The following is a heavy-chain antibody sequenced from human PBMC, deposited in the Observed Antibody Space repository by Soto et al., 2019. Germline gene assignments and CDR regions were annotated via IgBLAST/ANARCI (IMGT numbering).Heavy chain of an antibody. V-gene: IGHV1-24*01. CDR1: GYTLTELS. CDR2: FDPEDGET. CDR3: ATGEPFFVLDGTGSYYYYMDV. D-gene: IGHD2-8*02. J-gene: IGHJ6*03. Sequence: ASVKVSCKVSGYTLTELSMHWVRQAPGKGLEWMGGFDPEDGETIYAQKFQGRVTMTEDTSTDTAYMELSSLRSEDTAMYYCATGEPFFVLDGTGSYYYYMDVWGKGTTVTVSS.